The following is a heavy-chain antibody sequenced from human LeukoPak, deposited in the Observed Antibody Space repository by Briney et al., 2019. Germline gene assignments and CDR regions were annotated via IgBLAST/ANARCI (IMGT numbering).Heavy chain of an antibody. D-gene: IGHD3-9*01. CDR2: FDPEDGET. V-gene: IGHV1-24*01. J-gene: IGHJ4*02. Sequence: ASVKVSCKVSGYTLTELSMHWVRQAPGKGLEWMGGFDPEDGETIYAQKFQGRVTITTDESTSTAYMELSSLRSEDTAVYYCARGGDILTGYPDYFDYWGQGTLVTVSS. CDR3: ARGGDILTGYPDYFDY. CDR1: GYTLTELS.